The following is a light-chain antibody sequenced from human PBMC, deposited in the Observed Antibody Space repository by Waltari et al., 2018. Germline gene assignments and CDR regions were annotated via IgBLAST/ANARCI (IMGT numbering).Light chain of an antibody. J-gene: IGLJ2*01. CDR1: SSNIGADYD. CDR3: QSYDGSLSASAI. V-gene: IGLV1-40*01. Sequence: QSVLTQPPSVSGAPGQRVTISCTGSSSNIGADYDVHWYQHLQGTAPKLLIYLNNNLPSGFPDPFSCSNSGISSSLVITGLQAEDEADYYFQSYDGSLSASAIFGGGTKVTVL. CDR2: LNN.